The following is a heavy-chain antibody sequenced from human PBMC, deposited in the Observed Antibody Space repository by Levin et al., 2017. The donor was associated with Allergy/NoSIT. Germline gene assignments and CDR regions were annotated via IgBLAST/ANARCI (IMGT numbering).Heavy chain of an antibody. CDR1: GFDFDSFG. Sequence: GGSLRLSCAASGFDFDSFGMHWVRQAPGKGLEWVALISFDGKRKYYAESVKGRFSSSRDNPENILYLQMNNLRGEDTAVYHCAKDLRRGTISWYQLANWGQGTLVTVSS. V-gene: IGHV3-30*18. D-gene: IGHD1-14*01. CDR2: ISFDGKRK. J-gene: IGHJ4*02. CDR3: AKDLRRGTISWYQLAN.